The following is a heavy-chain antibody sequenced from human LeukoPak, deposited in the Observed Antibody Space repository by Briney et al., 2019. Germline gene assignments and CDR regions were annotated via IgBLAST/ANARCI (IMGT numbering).Heavy chain of an antibody. CDR3: TRRDCSSTSCYTRKATDY. CDR1: GFTFSGSA. D-gene: IGHD2-2*02. V-gene: IGHV3-73*01. CDR2: IRSKANSYAT. Sequence: GGSLRLSCAASGFTFSGSAVHWVRQASGKGLEWVGRIRSKANSYATAYAASVKGRFTISRDDSKNTAYLQMNSLKTEDTAVYYCTRRDCSSTSCYTRKATDYWGQGTLVTVSP. J-gene: IGHJ4*02.